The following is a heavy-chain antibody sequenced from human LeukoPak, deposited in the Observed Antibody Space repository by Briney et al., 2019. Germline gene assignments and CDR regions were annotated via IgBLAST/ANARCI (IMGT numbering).Heavy chain of an antibody. J-gene: IGHJ3*02. D-gene: IGHD2-2*01. CDR1: RGSMRSYY. CDR3: AREKHRSTTGAFDI. CDR2: ISDAGST. V-gene: IGHV4-59*01. Sequence: PSETLSLTCTVSRGSMRSYYWSWIRQPPGKGLEWIGYISDAGSTSYSPSLKSRVTISGDTSTDQFSLKLTSVTAADTAVYYCAREKHRSTTGAFDIWGLGTVVTVSS.